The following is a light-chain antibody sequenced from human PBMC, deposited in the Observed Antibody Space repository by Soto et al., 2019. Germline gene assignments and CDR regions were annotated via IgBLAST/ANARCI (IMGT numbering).Light chain of an antibody. CDR2: DAS. V-gene: IGKV1-5*01. CDR1: QTISRW. CDR3: HSRA. J-gene: IGKJ5*01. Sequence: DIPLTQTPSTLSASVXDEVTITCRASQTISRWLAWCQQKPGRAPKLLIYDASTLESGVPSRFSGSGSETEFTLTISRLQPDDFATYFCHSRAFGQGTRLEI.